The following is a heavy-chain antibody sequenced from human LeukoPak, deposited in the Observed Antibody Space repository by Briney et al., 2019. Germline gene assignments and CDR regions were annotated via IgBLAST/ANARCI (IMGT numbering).Heavy chain of an antibody. D-gene: IGHD3-22*01. V-gene: IGHV1-18*01. CDR2: ISAYNGNT. J-gene: IGHJ4*02. CDR3: ARDTYYYDTSGYSDY. CDR1: GYTFSSYG. Sequence: GASVKVSCKASGYTFSSYGISWVRQAPGQGLEWMGWISAYNGNTNYAQKLQGRVTMTTDTSTNTAYMALRSLRSDDTAVYYCARDTYYYDTSGYSDYWGQGTLVTVSS.